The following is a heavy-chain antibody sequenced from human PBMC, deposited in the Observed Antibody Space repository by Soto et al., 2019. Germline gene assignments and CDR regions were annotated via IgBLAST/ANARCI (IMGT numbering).Heavy chain of an antibody. Sequence: SETLSLTCTVSGGSISGFYWIWIRQPPGKGLEWIGYVYSSGSTNYNPSLKSRVTISVDTSKNQFSLKLGSVTAADTAVYYCARGDYADYPGDFDYWGQGTLVTVSS. CDR2: VYSSGST. CDR1: GGSISGFY. CDR3: ARGDYADYPGDFDY. D-gene: IGHD4-17*01. V-gene: IGHV4-59*01. J-gene: IGHJ4*02.